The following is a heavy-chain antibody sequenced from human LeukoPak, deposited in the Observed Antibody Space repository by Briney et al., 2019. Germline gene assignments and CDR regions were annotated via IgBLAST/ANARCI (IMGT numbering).Heavy chain of an antibody. V-gene: IGHV1-8*01. CDR2: MNPNSGNT. CDR1: GYTFTSYD. D-gene: IGHD3-10*01. J-gene: IGHJ6*02. CDR3: ARGSWFGELLGYYYYGMDV. Sequence: ASVKVSCKASGYTFTSYDINWVRQATGQGLEWMGWMNPNSGNTGYAQKFQGRVTMTRNTSISTAYMELSSLRSEDTAVYYCARGSWFGELLGYYYYGMDVWGQGTTVTVSS.